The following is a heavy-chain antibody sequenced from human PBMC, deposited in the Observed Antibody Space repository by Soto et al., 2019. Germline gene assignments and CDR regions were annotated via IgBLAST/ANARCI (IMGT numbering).Heavy chain of an antibody. J-gene: IGHJ4*02. CDR2: ISGSGCST. CDR3: AKDRSSYSSSYVDY. V-gene: IGHV3-23*01. CDR1: GFTFTTYT. Sequence: PGGSLRLSCAASGFTFTTYTMSWVRQAPGKGLEWVSAISGSGCSTYYADSVKGRFTFSRDNSKNTLYLQMNSLRAEDTAVYYCAKDRSSYSSSYVDYWGQGTLVTVSS. D-gene: IGHD6-13*01.